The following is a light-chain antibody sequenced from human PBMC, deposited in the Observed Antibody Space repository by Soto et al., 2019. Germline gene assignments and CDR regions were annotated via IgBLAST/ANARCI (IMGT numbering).Light chain of an antibody. V-gene: IGLV2-14*01. CDR2: DVT. J-gene: IGLJ1*01. CDR1: STDFGGYNF. Sequence: QSALTQPASVSGSPGQSITITCTGTSTDFGGYNFVSWYRLHPGQASKRVIYDVTNRPSGISDRFSGSKSGNTASLTISGLRPDDEGDYYCSSFTSGSSLLLFGAGTKVTVL. CDR3: SSFTSGSSLLL.